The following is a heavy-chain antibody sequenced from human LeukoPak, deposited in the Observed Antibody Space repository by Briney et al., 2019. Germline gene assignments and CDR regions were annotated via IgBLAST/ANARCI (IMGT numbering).Heavy chain of an antibody. CDR2: IYTSGRT. CDR3: ASGITIFGVVRGPAY. CDR1: GGSISSGSHY. Sequence: PSQTLSLTCTVSGGSISSGSHYWSWIRQPAGKGLEWIGRIYTSGRTNYNPSLKSRVTISVDTSKNQFSLKLSSVTAADTAVYYCASGITIFGVVRGPAYWGQGTLVTVSS. V-gene: IGHV4-61*02. D-gene: IGHD3-3*01. J-gene: IGHJ4*02.